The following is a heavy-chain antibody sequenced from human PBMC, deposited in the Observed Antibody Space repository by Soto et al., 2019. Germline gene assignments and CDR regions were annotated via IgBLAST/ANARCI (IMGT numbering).Heavy chain of an antibody. CDR2: IYYSGST. V-gene: IGHV4-39*01. D-gene: IGHD3-3*01. CDR3: ARSPRNDFWSGYPFDY. J-gene: IGHJ4*02. Sequence: PSETLSLTCTVSGGSISSSSYYWGWIRQPPGKGLEWIGSIYYSGSTYYNPSLKSRVTISVDTSKNQFSLKLSSVTAADTAVYYCARSPRNDFWSGYPFDYWGQGTLVTVSS. CDR1: GGSISSSSYY.